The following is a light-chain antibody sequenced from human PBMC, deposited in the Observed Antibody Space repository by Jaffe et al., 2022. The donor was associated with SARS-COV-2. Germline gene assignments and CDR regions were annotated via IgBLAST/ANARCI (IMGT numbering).Light chain of an antibody. CDR2: KDT. CDR1: ALPKRY. J-gene: IGLJ2*01. CDR3: QSGDSSDTYYV. Sequence: SSELTQPPSVSVSPGQTARITCSGDALPKRYAYWYQQKPGQAPLLVIYKDTERPSGIPERFSGSSSGTTVTLTVSGVQAEDEADYYCQSGDSSDTYYVFGGGTKLTVL. V-gene: IGLV3-25*03.